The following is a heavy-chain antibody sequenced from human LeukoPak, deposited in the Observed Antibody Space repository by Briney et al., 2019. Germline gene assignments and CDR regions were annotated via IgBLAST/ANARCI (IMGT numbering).Heavy chain of an antibody. V-gene: IGHV3-9*01. CDR1: GFTFDDYA. Sequence: GGSLRLSCAASGFTFDDYAMRWVRQAPGEGLGWVSGSSWNSGSVGYADSVKVRFTISRDNAKNSLYLQMNSLRAEDTALYYCAKETYDSRMYWGQGTLVTVSS. CDR2: SSWNSGSV. CDR3: AKETYDSRMY. D-gene: IGHD3-22*01. J-gene: IGHJ4*02.